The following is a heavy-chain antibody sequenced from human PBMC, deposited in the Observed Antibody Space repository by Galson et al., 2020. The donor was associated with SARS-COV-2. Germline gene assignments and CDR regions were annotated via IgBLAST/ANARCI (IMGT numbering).Heavy chain of an antibody. D-gene: IGHD3-22*01. Sequence: GGSLRLSCAASGFTFSNYWMYWVRQAPGKGLVWVSRINGDGRSRTYADSVKGRFTISRDSAKNTVSLQMNSLRAEDTAVYYCATQEFYYGSSGYEESDYGMDVWGQGTTVTVSS. J-gene: IGHJ6*02. V-gene: IGHV3-74*01. CDR1: GFTFSNYW. CDR2: INGDGRSR. CDR3: ATQEFYYGSSGYEESDYGMDV.